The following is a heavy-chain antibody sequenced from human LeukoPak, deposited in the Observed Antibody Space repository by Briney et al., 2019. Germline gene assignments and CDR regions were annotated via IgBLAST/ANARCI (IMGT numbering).Heavy chain of an antibody. Sequence: ASVKVSCKASGGTFISYAISWVRQAPGQGLEWMGGIIPIFGTADYAQKFQGRVTITADESTSTAYMELSSLRSEDTAVYYCARGRPYAFDIWGQGTMVTVSS. CDR3: ARGRPYAFDI. CDR2: IIPIFGTA. CDR1: GGTFISYA. J-gene: IGHJ3*02. V-gene: IGHV1-69*13.